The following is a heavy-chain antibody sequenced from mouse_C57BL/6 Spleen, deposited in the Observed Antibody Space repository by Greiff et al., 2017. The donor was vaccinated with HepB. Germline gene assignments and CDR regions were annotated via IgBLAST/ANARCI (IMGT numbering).Heavy chain of an antibody. J-gene: IGHJ1*03. CDR2: IRSKSSNYAT. CDR3: VREGGSSYWWYFDV. V-gene: IGHV10-3*01. D-gene: IGHD1-1*01. CDR1: GFTFNTYA. Sequence: DVMLVESGGGLVQPKGSLKLSCAASGFTFNTYAMHWVRQAPGKGLEWVARIRSKSSNYATYYADSVKDRFTISRDDSQSMLYLQMNNLKTEDTAMYYCVREGGSSYWWYFDVWGTGTTVTVSS.